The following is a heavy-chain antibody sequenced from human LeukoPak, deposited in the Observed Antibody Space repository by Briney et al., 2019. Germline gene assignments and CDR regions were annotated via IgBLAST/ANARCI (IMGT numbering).Heavy chain of an antibody. CDR2: FDPEDGET. CDR3: ATAYLWFGELIDY. D-gene: IGHD3-10*01. Sequence: ASVKVSCKASGYTFTSYYMHWVRQAPGKGLEWMGGFDPEDGETIYAQKFQGRVTMTEDTSTDTAYMELSSLRSEDTAVYYCATAYLWFGELIDYWGQGTLVTVSS. V-gene: IGHV1-24*01. J-gene: IGHJ4*02. CDR1: GYTFTSYY.